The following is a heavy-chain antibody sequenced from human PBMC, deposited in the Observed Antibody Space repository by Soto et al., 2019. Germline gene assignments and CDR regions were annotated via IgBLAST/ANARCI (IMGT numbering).Heavy chain of an antibody. D-gene: IGHD1-26*01. J-gene: IGHJ5*02. Sequence: EGQLVQSGPEVKKPGESLRISCKGSGYTFTNFWITWVRQMPGKGLEWMGRIEPSDSYTNYGPSFQGHVSISVDKSINTAYLPWRSLEASDTAMYYCVRRGARVCDVPSCSTDPWGKGTLVTVSS. V-gene: IGHV5-10-1*03. CDR1: GYTFTNFW. CDR3: VRRGARVCDVPSCSTDP. CDR2: IEPSDSYT.